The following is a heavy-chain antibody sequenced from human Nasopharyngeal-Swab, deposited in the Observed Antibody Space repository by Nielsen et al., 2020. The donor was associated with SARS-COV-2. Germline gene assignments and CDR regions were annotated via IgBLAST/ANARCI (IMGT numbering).Heavy chain of an antibody. CDR2: INPSGGST. Sequence: ASVKVSCKTSGYIFTDYYIHWVRQAPGQGLEWMGIINPSGGSTSYAQKFQGRVTMTRDTSTSTVYMELSSLRSEDTAVYYCARALWVGYDILTGYYGGAYYYYYMDVWGKGATVTVSS. D-gene: IGHD3-9*01. CDR3: ARALWVGYDILTGYYGGAYYYYYMDV. V-gene: IGHV1-46*01. CDR1: GYIFTDYY. J-gene: IGHJ6*03.